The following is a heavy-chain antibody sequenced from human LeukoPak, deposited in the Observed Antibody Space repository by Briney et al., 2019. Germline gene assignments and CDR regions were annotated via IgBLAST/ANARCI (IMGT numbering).Heavy chain of an antibody. D-gene: IGHD2-8*01. Sequence: PGGSLRLSCAASGFTFSSYGMHWVRQAPGKGLDWVAVISYDGSNKYYADSVKGRFTISRDNSKNTLYLQMNSLRAEDTAVYYCAKEGGDIVLMVYAFGSGHYFDYWGQGTLVTVSS. V-gene: IGHV3-30*18. CDR3: AKEGGDIVLMVYAFGSGHYFDY. CDR2: ISYDGSNK. CDR1: GFTFSSYG. J-gene: IGHJ4*02.